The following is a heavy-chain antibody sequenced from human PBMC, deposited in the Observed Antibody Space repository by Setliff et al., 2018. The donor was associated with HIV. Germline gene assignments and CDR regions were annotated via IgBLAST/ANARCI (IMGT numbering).Heavy chain of an antibody. J-gene: IGHJ4*02. CDR3: ARDGYYYDSSGHLAYYFDY. D-gene: IGHD3-22*01. V-gene: IGHV7-4-1*02. CDR2: INTYTGNP. Sequence: RASVKVSCKASGYTFTSYGMSWVRQAPGQGLEWMGWINTYTGNPTYAQDFTGRFVFSLDTSVSTAYLQISSLKAEDIAVCYCARDGYYYDSSGHLAYYFDYWGQGTLVTVSS. CDR1: GYTFTSYG.